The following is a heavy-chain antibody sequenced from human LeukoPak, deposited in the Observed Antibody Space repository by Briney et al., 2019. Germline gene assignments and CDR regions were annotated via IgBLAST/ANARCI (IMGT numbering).Heavy chain of an antibody. J-gene: IGHJ4*02. D-gene: IGHD4-17*01. CDR3: AIGDYGSVIRYFDY. CDR2: IIPIFGTA. V-gene: IGHV1-69*05. Sequence: SVKVSCKASGYTFTSYYMHWVRQAPGQGLEWMGGIIPIFGTANYAQKFQGRVTITTDESTSTAYMELSSLRSEDTAVYYCAIGDYGSVIRYFDYWGQGTLVTVSS. CDR1: GYTFTSYY.